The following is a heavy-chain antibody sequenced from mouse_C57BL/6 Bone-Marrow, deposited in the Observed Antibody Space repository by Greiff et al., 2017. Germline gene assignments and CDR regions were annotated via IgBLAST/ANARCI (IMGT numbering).Heavy chain of an antibody. CDR1: GYTFTDYY. V-gene: IGHV1-26*01. J-gene: IGHJ2*01. D-gene: IGHD4-1*01. CDR3: ARSLLGPYYLDY. Sequence: EVQLQQSGPELVKPGASVKISCKASGYTFTDYYMNWVKQSHGKSLEWIGDINPNNGGTSYNQKFKGKATLTVDKSSSTAYMELRSLTSEDSAVYYCARSLLGPYYLDYGGQGTTLTVSS. CDR2: INPNNGGT.